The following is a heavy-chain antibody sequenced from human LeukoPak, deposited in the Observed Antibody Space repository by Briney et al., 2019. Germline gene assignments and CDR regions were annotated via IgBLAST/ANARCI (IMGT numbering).Heavy chain of an antibody. V-gene: IGHV3-48*01. CDR3: ARDPSGGYSYGPHFDY. CDR2: ISSSSSTI. J-gene: IGHJ4*02. D-gene: IGHD5-18*01. Sequence: GGSLRLSCAASGFTVSSYSMNWVRQAPGKGLEWVSYISSSSSTIYYADSVKGRFTISRDNAKNSLYLQMNSLRAEDTAVYYCARDPSGGYSYGPHFDYWGQGTLVTVSS. CDR1: GFTVSSYS.